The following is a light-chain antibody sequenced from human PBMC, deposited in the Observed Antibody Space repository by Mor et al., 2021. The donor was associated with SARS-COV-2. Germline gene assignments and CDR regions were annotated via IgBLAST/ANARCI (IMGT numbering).Light chain of an antibody. J-gene: IGKJ5*01. Sequence: KAPKLLVNVASSLQSGVPSRFTGSGSGTLFTLTISSLQPEDFGTYFCQQSFSNPITFGQGTRL. V-gene: IGKV1-39*01. CDR2: VAS. CDR3: QQSFSNPIT.